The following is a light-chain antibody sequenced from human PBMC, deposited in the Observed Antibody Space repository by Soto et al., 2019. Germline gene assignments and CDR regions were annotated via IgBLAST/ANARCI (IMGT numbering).Light chain of an antibody. Sequence: DLQMTQSPSSLSASVGDRVTITCRASQGINTYLAWFQQKPGRAPKSLIYATYRLQSGVPSKFSGSGSGTDYNLTISSLQPEDIATYYCQQYDSFPRTFGQGTKVEIK. CDR2: ATY. CDR1: QGINTY. V-gene: IGKV1-16*02. CDR3: QQYDSFPRT. J-gene: IGKJ1*01.